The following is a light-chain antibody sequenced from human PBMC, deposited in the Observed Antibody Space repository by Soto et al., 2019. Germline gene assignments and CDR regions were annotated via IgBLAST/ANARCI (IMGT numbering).Light chain of an antibody. Sequence: QSALTQPASVSGSPGQSITISCTGASSDVGGFNYVSWYQQHPDKAPKLIIYVVSNRPSGVSNRFSGSKSGNTASLTISGLQAEDEADYYCSSYTSSDTPYVFGTGTKLTFL. V-gene: IGLV2-14*01. CDR2: VVS. CDR1: SSDVGGFNY. CDR3: SSYTSSDTPYV. J-gene: IGLJ1*01.